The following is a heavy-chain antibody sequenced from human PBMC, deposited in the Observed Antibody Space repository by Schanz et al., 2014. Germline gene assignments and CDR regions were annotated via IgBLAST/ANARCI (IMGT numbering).Heavy chain of an antibody. J-gene: IGHJ4*02. Sequence: QVQLVESGGGVVQPGRSLRLSCAASGFTLITYAMHWVRQPPGKGLEWVAIITYDGSNTYHADSVKGRFTISRDNSKNTLYLQMNSLRPEDTAVYYCAKEGSIYWDRSVDYWGQGTLVTVSS. CDR3: AKEGSIYWDRSVDY. D-gene: IGHD1-26*01. CDR1: GFTLITYA. CDR2: ITYDGSNT. V-gene: IGHV3-30*04.